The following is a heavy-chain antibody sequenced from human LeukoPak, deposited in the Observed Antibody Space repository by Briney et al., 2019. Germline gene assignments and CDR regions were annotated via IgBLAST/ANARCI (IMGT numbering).Heavy chain of an antibody. CDR3: ANDGAYYDSSTDAFDI. J-gene: IGHJ3*02. V-gene: IGHV3-23*01. Sequence: GGSLRLSRAASGFTHRSYGIRGVSEASGKALECVSDLSDRGGSTQCAESAKGRFIISRDNSKITLYLQMNSLRAEDRAVYYCANDGAYYDSSTDAFDIWGQGTMVTVSS. CDR1: GFTHRSYG. CDR2: LSDRGGST. D-gene: IGHD3-22*01.